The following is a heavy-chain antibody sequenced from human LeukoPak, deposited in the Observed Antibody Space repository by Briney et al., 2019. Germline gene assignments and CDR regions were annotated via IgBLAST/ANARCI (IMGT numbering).Heavy chain of an antibody. D-gene: IGHD4-11*01. CDR3: ARDSGTVSDFDY. Sequence: GGSLRLSCAASGFIFSDYYMSWIRQAPGKGLEWVSYISSSGSTIYYADSVKGRFTISRDNAKKSLYLQMNSLRAEDTAVYYCARDSGTVSDFDYWGQGTLVTVSS. CDR1: GFIFSDYY. J-gene: IGHJ4*02. V-gene: IGHV3-11*04. CDR2: ISSSGSTI.